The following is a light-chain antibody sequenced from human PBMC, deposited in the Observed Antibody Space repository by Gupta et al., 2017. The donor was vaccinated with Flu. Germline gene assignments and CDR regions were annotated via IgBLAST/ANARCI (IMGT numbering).Light chain of an antibody. Sequence: WYQHLPGTAPRLLIYNANQRPSGVPDRFSGSKSGVSASLAIGGLQSEDEADYYCAAWDDSLTALSADGSLTGLWVFGGGTKLSVL. J-gene: IGLJ3*02. V-gene: IGLV1-44*01. CDR2: NAN. CDR3: AAWDDSLTALSADGSLTGLWV.